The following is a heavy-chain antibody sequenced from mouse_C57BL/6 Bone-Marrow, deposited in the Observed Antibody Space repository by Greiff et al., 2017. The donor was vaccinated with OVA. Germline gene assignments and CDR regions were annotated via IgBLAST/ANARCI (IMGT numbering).Heavy chain of an antibody. J-gene: IGHJ3*01. V-gene: IGHV5-17*01. CDR3: ARSAGAY. Sequence: EVKLMESGGGLVKPGGSLKLSCAASGFTFSDYGMHWVRQAPEKGLEWVAYISSGSSTIYYADTVKGRFTISRDNAKNTLFLQMTSLRSEHTAMYYCARSAGAYWGQGTLVTVSA. CDR1: GFTFSDYG. CDR2: ISSGSSTI.